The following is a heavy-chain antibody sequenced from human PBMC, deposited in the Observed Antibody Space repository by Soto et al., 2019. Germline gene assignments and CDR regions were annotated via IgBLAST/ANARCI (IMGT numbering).Heavy chain of an antibody. D-gene: IGHD4-17*01. CDR3: ARHRTTVVTAFDY. CDR2: IYNSGST. Sequence: QVQLQESGPGLVKPSETLSLTCTVSGDSISSYYWSWIRQPPGKGLEWIGYIYNSGSTNYNPSLKSRVIISLDTSKNQFSLELSSVTATDTAVYYCARHRTTVVTAFDYWGQGTLVTVAS. CDR1: GDSISSYY. V-gene: IGHV4-59*08. J-gene: IGHJ4*02.